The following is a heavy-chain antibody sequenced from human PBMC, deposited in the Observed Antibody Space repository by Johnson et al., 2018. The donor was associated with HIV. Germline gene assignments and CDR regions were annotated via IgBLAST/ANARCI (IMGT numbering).Heavy chain of an antibody. J-gene: IGHJ3*02. V-gene: IGHV3-15*01. CDR2: IKSKTDGGTT. D-gene: IGHD3-10*01. CDR3: TTDLIRGYYGSGLRDAFDI. CDR1: GFTFSSYA. Sequence: VQLVESGGGLVQPGGSLRLSCAASGFTFSSYAMSWVRQAPGKGLEWVGRIKSKTDGGTTDYAAPVKGRFTISRADSKNTRYLQMNSLKTEDTAVEYCTTDLIRGYYGSGLRDAFDIGGQGTMVTVSS.